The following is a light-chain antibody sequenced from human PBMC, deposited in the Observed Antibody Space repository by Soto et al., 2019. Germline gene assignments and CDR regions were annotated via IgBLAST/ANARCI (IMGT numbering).Light chain of an antibody. V-gene: IGKV3-20*01. CDR1: QSVSSSY. Sequence: EIVLTQSPGTLSLSPGERATLSCRASQSVSSSYLAWYQQKPGQAPRLLIYGASSRATGIPDRFSGSGSGTDFSLTISRLEPEDFAVYYCQPYGSSPNTFGTGTKLEIK. J-gene: IGKJ2*01. CDR3: QPYGSSPNT. CDR2: GAS.